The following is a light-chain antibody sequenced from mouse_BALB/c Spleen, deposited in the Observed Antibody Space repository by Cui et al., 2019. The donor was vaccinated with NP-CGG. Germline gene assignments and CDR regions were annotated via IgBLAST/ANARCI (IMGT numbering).Light chain of an antibody. J-gene: IGLJ1*01. Sequence: QAVVTQESALTTSPGETVTHTCRSSIGAVTTSNYANWVQEKPDHLFTGLIGGTNNRAPGVPARFSGSLIGDKAALTITGAQTEDEAIYFCALWYSNHWVFGGGTKLTVL. CDR1: IGAVTTSNY. CDR2: GTN. CDR3: ALWYSNHWV. V-gene: IGLV1*01.